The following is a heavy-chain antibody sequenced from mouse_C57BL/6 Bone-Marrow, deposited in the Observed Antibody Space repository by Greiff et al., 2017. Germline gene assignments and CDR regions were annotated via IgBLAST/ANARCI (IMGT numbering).Heavy chain of an antibody. CDR3: TRNAYYSNYGWYFDV. Sequence: EVQLQQSGTVLARPGASVKMSCKTSGYTFTSYWMHWVKQRPGQGLEWIGAIYPGNSDTSYNQKFKGKAKLTAVTSASTAYMELSSLTNEDSAVYYCTRNAYYSNYGWYFDVWGTGTTVTVSS. V-gene: IGHV1-5*01. D-gene: IGHD2-5*01. CDR2: IYPGNSDT. CDR1: GYTFTSYW. J-gene: IGHJ1*03.